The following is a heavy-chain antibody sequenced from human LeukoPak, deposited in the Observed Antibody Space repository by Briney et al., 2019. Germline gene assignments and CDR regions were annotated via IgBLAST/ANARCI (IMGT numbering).Heavy chain of an antibody. CDR3: ARGDVYFDY. CDR1: GYTFTSYD. J-gene: IGHJ4*02. CDR2: ISAYNPNT. D-gene: IGHD5-24*01. V-gene: IGHV1-18*01. Sequence: ASVNVSCKSSGYTFTSYDINWVRQAPGQGLEWMGWISAYNPNTNYAQKFQGRVTMTTDTSTSTAYMELRSLTSDDTAVYHCARGDVYFDYWGQGTLVTVSS.